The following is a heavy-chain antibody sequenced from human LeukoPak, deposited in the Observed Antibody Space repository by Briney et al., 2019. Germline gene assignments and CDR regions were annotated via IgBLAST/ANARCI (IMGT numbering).Heavy chain of an antibody. CDR2: ISGSGGST. CDR1: GFPFSSYA. J-gene: IGHJ4*02. Sequence: GGSLRLSCAATGFPFSSYAMSWVRQAPGKGLEWVSAISGSGGSTYYADSVKGRFTISRDNSKNTLYLQMNSLRAEDTAVYYCAKDRASVVTLIFDYWGQGTLVTVSS. D-gene: IGHD4-23*01. V-gene: IGHV3-23*01. CDR3: AKDRASVVTLIFDY.